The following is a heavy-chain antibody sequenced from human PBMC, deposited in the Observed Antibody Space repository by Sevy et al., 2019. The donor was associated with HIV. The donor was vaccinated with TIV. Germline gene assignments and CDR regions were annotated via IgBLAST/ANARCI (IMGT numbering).Heavy chain of an antibody. D-gene: IGHD1-26*01. CDR2: IYYNSHI. V-gene: IGHV4-59*08. CDR1: GGSITSLY. J-gene: IGHJ4*02. Sequence: SETLSLTCTVSGGSITSLYWNWIRQPPGKGLEWIATIYYNSHINYNPSLKSRVTLSLDRSKNKFSLRLSSVTAADTAMYYCAGENAWGRGYSWGQGTLVTVSS. CDR3: AGENAWGRGYS.